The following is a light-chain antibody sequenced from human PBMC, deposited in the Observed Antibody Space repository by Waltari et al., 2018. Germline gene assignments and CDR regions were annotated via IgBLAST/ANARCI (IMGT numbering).Light chain of an antibody. V-gene: IGLV2-8*01. CDR1: ASDGS. Sequence: QSALTQPPSASGSPGQSVTISCTGTASDGSVSGYPQHPGKAPKLLIYEVSKRPSGVPARFSGSKSGKTASLTVSGLQTEDEADYYCSSDAVSDNFYDFGTGTRVTVL. J-gene: IGLJ1*01. CDR2: EVS. CDR3: SSDAVSDNFYD.